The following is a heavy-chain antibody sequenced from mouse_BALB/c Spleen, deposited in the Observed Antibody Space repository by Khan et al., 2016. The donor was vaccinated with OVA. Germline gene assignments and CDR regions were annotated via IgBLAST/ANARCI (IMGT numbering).Heavy chain of an antibody. J-gene: IGHJ2*01. CDR3: ARMARKIN. V-gene: IGHV5-6-3*01. CDR1: GFTFSSYG. Sequence: EVELVESEGGLVQPGGSLKLSCAASGFTFSSYGMSWVRQTPDTRLALVATINSNGGSTYYPYSVTGRFTISRDPAKNTLELQRRSLKSEDTAMYYWARMARKINWGQGTTLTVSS. CDR2: INSNGGST.